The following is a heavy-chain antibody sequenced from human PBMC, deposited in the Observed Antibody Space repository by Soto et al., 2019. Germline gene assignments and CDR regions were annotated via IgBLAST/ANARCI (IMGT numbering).Heavy chain of an antibody. D-gene: IGHD2-15*01. J-gene: IGHJ1*01. CDR3: AREENCSDGVCYSEYFQR. Sequence: ASVKVSCKASGYIFTAYSMHWVRQAPGQGLEWMGVVNPSGGSTNYAQRFQGRITMTRDTSTSTVYMDLKFLTSEDTAVYYCAREENCSDGVCYSEYFQRWGQGSLVTVSS. CDR1: GYIFTAYS. CDR2: VNPSGGST. V-gene: IGHV1-46*01.